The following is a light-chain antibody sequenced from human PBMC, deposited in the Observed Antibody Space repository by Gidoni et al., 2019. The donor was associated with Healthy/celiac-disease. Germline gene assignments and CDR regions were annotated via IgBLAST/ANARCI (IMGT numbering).Light chain of an antibody. V-gene: IGKV3-20*01. CDR3: QQCSSSPRT. J-gene: IGKJ1*01. Sequence: EIALTQSSGTLSLSPGDRDTLSCSASQSVSSSYLAWYQQKPGQARRLLIDGAASRATGIPDRFSGSGCGTDFTLTISRLEPEDFAVYYCQQCSSSPRTFGQGTKVEIK. CDR1: QSVSSSY. CDR2: GAA.